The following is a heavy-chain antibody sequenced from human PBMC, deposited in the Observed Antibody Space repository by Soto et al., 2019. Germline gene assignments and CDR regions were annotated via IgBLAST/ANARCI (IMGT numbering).Heavy chain of an antibody. CDR3: ATTGTQDAFDI. CDR1: GYTFTSYY. V-gene: IGHV1-46*01. J-gene: IGHJ3*02. Sequence: QVQLVQSGAEVKKPGASVKVSCKASGYTFTSYYMHWVRQAPGQGLEWMGIINPSGGSTSYAQKFQGRVTMTRDTSTSKVYMELSSLRSEDTAVYYCATTGTQDAFDIWGQGTMVTVSS. CDR2: INPSGGST.